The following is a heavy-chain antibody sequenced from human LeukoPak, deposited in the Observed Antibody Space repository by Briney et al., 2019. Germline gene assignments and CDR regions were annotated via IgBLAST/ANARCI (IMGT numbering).Heavy chain of an antibody. Sequence: KAGGSLRLSCAASGFTFSSYAMSWVRQAPGKGLEWVSAISGSGGSTYYADSVKGRFTISRDDAKNSLYVQMNSLRDEDTAVYYCARVGYSGWNLEYWGQGTLVTVSS. CDR2: ISGSGGST. D-gene: IGHD5-12*01. CDR1: GFTFSSYA. J-gene: IGHJ4*02. CDR3: ARVGYSGWNLEY. V-gene: IGHV3-23*01.